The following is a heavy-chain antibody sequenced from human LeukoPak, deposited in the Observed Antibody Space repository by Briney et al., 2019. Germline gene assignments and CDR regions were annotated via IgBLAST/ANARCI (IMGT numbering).Heavy chain of an antibody. CDR2: IFYSGGT. D-gene: IGHD3-22*01. CDR3: AAHYDSSGYYPLDW. V-gene: IGHV4-61*01. CDR1: GSSISSGYY. Sequence: SETLSLTCAVSGSSISSGYYWGWIRQPPGKGLEWIGYIFYSGGTNYNPSLKSRVTISVDTSKNQFSLRLRSVTAADTAVYYCAAHYDSSGYYPLDWWGQGTLVTVSS. J-gene: IGHJ4*02.